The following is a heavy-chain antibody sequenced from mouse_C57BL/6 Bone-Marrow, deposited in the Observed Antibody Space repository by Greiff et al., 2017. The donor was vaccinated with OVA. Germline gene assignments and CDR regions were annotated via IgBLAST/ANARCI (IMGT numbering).Heavy chain of an antibody. J-gene: IGHJ1*03. V-gene: IGHV1-26*01. CDR1: GYTFTDYY. CDR3: ARNYYYYDVF. D-gene: IGHD2-4*01. CDR2: INPDNGGT. Sequence: EVQLQQSGPELVKPGASVKISCKASGYTFTDYYMNWVKQSHGKSLEWIGDINPDNGGTSYNEKFKGKATLTVDKSSSTAYMELRSLTSEDSAVYYCARNYYYYDVFWDTGNTITVTS.